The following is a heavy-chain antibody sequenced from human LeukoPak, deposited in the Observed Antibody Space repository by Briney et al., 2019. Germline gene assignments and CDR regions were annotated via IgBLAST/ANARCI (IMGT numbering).Heavy chain of an antibody. CDR2: ISAYNGNT. Sequence: AAVKVSCKASRYTFTSYGISWVRQAPGQGLEWVGWISAYNGNTNYAQKLQGRVTMTTDTSTSTAYMELRSLRPDDTAVYYCARDQRGRVGGYSYGIFDYWGQGTLVTVSS. D-gene: IGHD5-18*01. CDR3: ARDQRGRVGGYSYGIFDY. J-gene: IGHJ4*02. CDR1: RYTFTSYG. V-gene: IGHV1-18*01.